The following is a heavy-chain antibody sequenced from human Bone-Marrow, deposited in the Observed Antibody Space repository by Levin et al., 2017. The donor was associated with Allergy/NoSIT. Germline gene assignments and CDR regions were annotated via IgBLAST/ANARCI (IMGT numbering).Heavy chain of an antibody. D-gene: IGHD4-17*01. CDR3: ARLEVTTVTMPDQRGFYCYYYVDV. V-gene: IGHV5-51*01. CDR1: GYSFTNSW. CDR2: IAPGDSDT. J-gene: IGHJ6*03. Sequence: SGESLKISCKGSGYSFTNSWIGWVRQMPGKGLEWMGMIAPGDSDTRYSPSFQGQVTLSADKSISTAYLQWSSLKASDTAMYYCARLEVTTVTMPDQRGFYCYYYVDVWGKGTTVTVSS.